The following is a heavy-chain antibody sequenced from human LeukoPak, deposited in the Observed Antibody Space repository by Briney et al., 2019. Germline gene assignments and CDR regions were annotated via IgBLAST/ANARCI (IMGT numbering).Heavy chain of an antibody. Sequence: HPGGPLRLSCAASGFTFSSYAMSWVRQAPGKGLEWVSAISGSGGSTYYADSVKGRFTISRDNSKNTLYLQMNSLRAEDTAVYYCAKALSCSGGSCYSFDYWGQGTLVTVSS. CDR1: GFTFSSYA. CDR2: ISGSGGST. CDR3: AKALSCSGGSCYSFDY. D-gene: IGHD2-15*01. J-gene: IGHJ4*02. V-gene: IGHV3-23*01.